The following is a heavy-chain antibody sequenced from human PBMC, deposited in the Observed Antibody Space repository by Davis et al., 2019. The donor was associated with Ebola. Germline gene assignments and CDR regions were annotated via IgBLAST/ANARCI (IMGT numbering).Heavy chain of an antibody. V-gene: IGHV3-30*18. CDR2: ISYDGSNK. D-gene: IGHD1-14*01. J-gene: IGHJ5*02. Sequence: GESLKISCAASGFTFSSYGMHWVRQAPGKGLEWVAVISYDGSNKYYADSVKGRFTISRDNSKNTLYLQMNSLRAEDTAVYYCANEWPTGSWGQGTLVTVSS. CDR3: ANEWPTGS. CDR1: GFTFSSYG.